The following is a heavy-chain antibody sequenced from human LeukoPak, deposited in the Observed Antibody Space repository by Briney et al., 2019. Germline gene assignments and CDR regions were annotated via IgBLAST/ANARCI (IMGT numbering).Heavy chain of an antibody. V-gene: IGHV3-9*01. CDR2: ISWNSGSI. CDR1: GFTFDDYA. CDR3: AKAYYYDSSGYFDY. Sequence: GRSLRLSCAASGFTFDDYAMRWVRQAPGKGLEWVSGISWNSGSIGYADSVKGRFTISRDNAKNSLYLQMNSLRAEDTALYYCAKAYYYDSSGYFDYWGQGTLVTVSS. D-gene: IGHD3-22*01. J-gene: IGHJ4*02.